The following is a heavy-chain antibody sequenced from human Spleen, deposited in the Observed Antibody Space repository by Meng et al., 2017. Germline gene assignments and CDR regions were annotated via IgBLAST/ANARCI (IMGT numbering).Heavy chain of an antibody. CDR1: GGIFSNYV. Sequence: SVKVSCKALGGIFSNYVIGWVRQAPGQGLEWMGGINAVFGTTNYAQKFQGRVTITTDESTSTVYMELTRLTSEDTAVYFCARVAREYYYGMDVWGQGTTVTVSS. J-gene: IGHJ6*02. V-gene: IGHV1-69*05. CDR3: ARVAREYYYGMDV. CDR2: INAVFGTT.